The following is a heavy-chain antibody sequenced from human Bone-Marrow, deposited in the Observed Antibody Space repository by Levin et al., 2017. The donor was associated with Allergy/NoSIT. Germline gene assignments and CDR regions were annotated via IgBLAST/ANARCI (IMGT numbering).Heavy chain of an antibody. V-gene: IGHV1-2*02. CDR2: INPNSGGT. CDR3: AREAEAAAGPNGGRNIDYYYYYMDV. J-gene: IGHJ6*03. D-gene: IGHD6-13*01. CDR1: GYTFTGYY. Sequence: ASVKVSCKASGYTFTGYYMHWVRQAPGQGLEWMGWINPNSGGTNYAQKFQGRVTMTRDTSISTAYMELSRLRSDDTAVYYCAREAEAAAGPNGGRNIDYYYYYMDVWGKGTTVTVSS.